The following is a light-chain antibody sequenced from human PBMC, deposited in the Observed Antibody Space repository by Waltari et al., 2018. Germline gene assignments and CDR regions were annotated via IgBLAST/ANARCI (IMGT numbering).Light chain of an antibody. CDR3: QQRSDLPPIT. Sequence: IVLTQSPATLSLSPGERATLPCRASQSISTYFAWYQQKPGQAPRRLISDASYRATGIPARFSGSGSGTDFTLTISSLEPEDFAVYYCQQRSDLPPITFGQGTKVEI. CDR1: QSISTY. J-gene: IGKJ1*01. V-gene: IGKV3-11*01. CDR2: DAS.